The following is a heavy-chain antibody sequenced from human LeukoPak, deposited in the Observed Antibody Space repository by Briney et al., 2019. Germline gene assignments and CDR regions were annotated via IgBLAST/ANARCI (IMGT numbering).Heavy chain of an antibody. CDR3: AKRSFCRSGSCSSFGFDY. CDR1: GFTFSNYW. V-gene: IGHV3-7*01. Sequence: GGSLRLSCAASGFTFSNYWMSWVRQAPGKGLEWVANIKEDGSEKYYVDSVKGRFTISRDNAKNSLYLQMNSLRAEDTAVYYCAKRSFCRSGSCSSFGFDYWGQGTLVTVSS. CDR2: IKEDGSEK. D-gene: IGHD2-15*01. J-gene: IGHJ4*02.